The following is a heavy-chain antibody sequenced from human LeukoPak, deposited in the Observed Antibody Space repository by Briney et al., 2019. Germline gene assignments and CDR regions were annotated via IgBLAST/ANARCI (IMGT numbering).Heavy chain of an antibody. D-gene: IGHD1-26*01. V-gene: IGHV4-39*01. CDR1: GGSISSSSYY. Sequence: PSETLSLTCTVSGGSISSSSYYWGWIRQPPGKGLEWIGSIYYSGSTYYNPSLKSRVTISVDTSKNQFSLKLTSMTAADTAVYYCARYSGSPNWFDPWGQGTLVTVSS. J-gene: IGHJ5*02. CDR2: IYYSGST. CDR3: ARYSGSPNWFDP.